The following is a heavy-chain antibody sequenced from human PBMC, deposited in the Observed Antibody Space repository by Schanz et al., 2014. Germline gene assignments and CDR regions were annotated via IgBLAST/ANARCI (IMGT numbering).Heavy chain of an antibody. V-gene: IGHV3-7*03. CDR2: IKGDSSEK. D-gene: IGHD2-8*02. CDR3: ARDSRYCTGVDCKGDAFDL. CDR1: GFTFSDHW. J-gene: IGHJ3*01. Sequence: VQLVESGGALVQPGGSLRLSCSASGFTFSDHWMSWVRQPPGKGLEWVANIKGDSSEKNYVDSVKGRFTLSRDNAKKTMDLQMNSLRVEDTAVYYCARDSRYCTGVDCKGDAFDLWGQGTLVTVSS.